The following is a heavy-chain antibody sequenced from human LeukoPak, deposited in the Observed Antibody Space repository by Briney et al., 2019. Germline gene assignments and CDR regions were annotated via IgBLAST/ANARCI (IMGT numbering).Heavy chain of an antibody. CDR1: GFTFSSYS. CDR2: ISSSSSYI. V-gene: IGHV3-21*01. CDR3: ARAKDPIFGVVTPDY. J-gene: IGHJ4*02. Sequence: GGSLRLSCAASGFTFSSYSMNWVRQAPGKGLEWVSSISSSSSYIYYADSVKGRFTISRDNAKNSLYLQMNSLRAEDTAVYYCARAKDPIFGVVTPDYWGQGTLVTVSS. D-gene: IGHD3-3*01.